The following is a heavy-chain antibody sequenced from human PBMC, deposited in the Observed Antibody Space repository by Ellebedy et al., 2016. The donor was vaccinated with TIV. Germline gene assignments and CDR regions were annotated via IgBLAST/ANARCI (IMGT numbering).Heavy chain of an antibody. D-gene: IGHD2-15*01. CDR1: GFTFRSYG. J-gene: IGHJ2*01. CDR3: AKDRGSDWYYDL. Sequence: GESLKISXEASGFTFRSYGMHWVRQASGKGLEWVVVISYDSRQKSYVDSVKGRFIISRDNSKKTLYLQMNSLRDEDTAVYYCAKDRGSDWYYDLWGRGTLVTVSS. CDR2: ISYDSRQK. V-gene: IGHV3-30*18.